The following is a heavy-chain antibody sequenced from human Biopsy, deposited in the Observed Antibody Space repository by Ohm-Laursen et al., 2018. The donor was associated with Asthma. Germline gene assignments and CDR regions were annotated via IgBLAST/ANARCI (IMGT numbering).Heavy chain of an antibody. Sequence: ASVKVSCKTSGYTFNSAGITWVRQAPGQGLEGMGWISVYNGNTKFAQKLQDRVTMITDTSTSTAYMELRSLRSDDTAVYFCARAVDYSHYYGIDVWGQGTTVTVS. J-gene: IGHJ6*02. V-gene: IGHV1-18*01. CDR2: ISVYNGNT. D-gene: IGHD3-10*01. CDR3: ARAVDYSHYYGIDV. CDR1: GYTFNSAG.